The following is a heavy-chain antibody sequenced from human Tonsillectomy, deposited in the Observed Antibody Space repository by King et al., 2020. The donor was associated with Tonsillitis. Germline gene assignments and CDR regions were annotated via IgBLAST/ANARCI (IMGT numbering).Heavy chain of an antibody. CDR1: GGSVSSGSYY. V-gene: IGHV4-61*01. Sequence: QLQESGPGLVKPSETLSLTCTVSGGSVSSGSYYWSWIRQPPGKGLEWIGYIYYSGSTNYNPSLKSRVTISVDTSKNQFSLKLSSVTAADTAVYYCARDHKNYYYYYDMDVWGQVTTVTVSS. CDR3: ARDHKNYYYYYDMDV. CDR2: IYYSGST. J-gene: IGHJ6*02.